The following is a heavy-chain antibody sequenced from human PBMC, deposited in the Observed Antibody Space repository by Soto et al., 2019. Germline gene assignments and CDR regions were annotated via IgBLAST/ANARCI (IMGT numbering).Heavy chain of an antibody. Sequence: GGCLRLSCAASGFTFSSYGMHWVRQAPGKGLEWVAVISYDGSNKYYADSVKGRFTISRDNSKNTLYLQMNSLRAEDTAVYYCAKDSASSSADFDYWGQGTLVTVSS. J-gene: IGHJ4*02. CDR1: GFTFSSYG. CDR2: ISYDGSNK. D-gene: IGHD6-6*01. V-gene: IGHV3-30*18. CDR3: AKDSASSSADFDY.